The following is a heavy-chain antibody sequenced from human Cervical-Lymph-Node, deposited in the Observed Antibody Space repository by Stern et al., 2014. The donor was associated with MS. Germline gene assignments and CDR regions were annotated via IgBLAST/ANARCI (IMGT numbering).Heavy chain of an antibody. CDR1: GFTFRNYA. D-gene: IGHD3-16*01. CDR3: AREGEKASTTAFDS. V-gene: IGHV3-30*01. J-gene: IGHJ4*02. Sequence: VQLVESGGGAVQPAKSLRLSCAASGFTFRNYAMHWVRQAPGKGLEWVAVISHDGNEKYYADSLRGRFTISRDNSRNTLYLQMNSLGADDTAVYYCAREGEKASTTAFDSWGQGTLVTVS. CDR2: ISHDGNEK.